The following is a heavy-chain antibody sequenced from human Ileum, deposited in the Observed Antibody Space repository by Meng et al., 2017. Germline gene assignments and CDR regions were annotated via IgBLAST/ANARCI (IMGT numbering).Heavy chain of an antibody. CDR2: IIPIFGTA. V-gene: IGHV1-69*05. Sequence: KISCAASGFTFSGSAMHWVRQAPGQGLEWMGGIIPIFGTANYAQKFQGRVTITTDESTSTAYMELSSLRSEDTAVYYCAGRTALVEMATIYERYYFDYWGQGTLVTVSS. D-gene: IGHD5-24*01. J-gene: IGHJ4*02. CDR1: GFTFSGSA. CDR3: AGRTALVEMATIYERYYFDY.